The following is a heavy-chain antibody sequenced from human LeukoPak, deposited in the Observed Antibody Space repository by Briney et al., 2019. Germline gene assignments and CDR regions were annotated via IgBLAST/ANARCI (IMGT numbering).Heavy chain of an antibody. CDR2: IVVGSDNT. V-gene: IGHV1-58*02. Sequence: SVKVSCKTSGFTFTSSAMQWVRRARGQRLEWIGWIVVGSDNTNYAQKFQERVTITRDMSTSTAYMELSSLRSEDTAVYYCAADLGYCSGGRCHLDYWGQGTLVTVSS. D-gene: IGHD2-15*01. J-gene: IGHJ4*02. CDR1: GFTFTSSA. CDR3: AADLGYCSGGRCHLDY.